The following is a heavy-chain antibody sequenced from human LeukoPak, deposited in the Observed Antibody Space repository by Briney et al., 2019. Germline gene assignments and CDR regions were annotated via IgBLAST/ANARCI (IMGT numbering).Heavy chain of an antibody. CDR2: ISGSGVSA. V-gene: IGHV3-23*01. D-gene: IGHD5-18*01. Sequence: PGGSLRLSCAASGFTFSTYAMSWVCQAPGKGLGWVSGISGSGVSAYYADSVKGRFPISIDNSKNTLYLQMNSLTAEDPAVYYCASRAYTAMVKWGQGNLVTVSS. J-gene: IGHJ4*02. CDR3: ASRAYTAMVK. CDR1: GFTFSTYA.